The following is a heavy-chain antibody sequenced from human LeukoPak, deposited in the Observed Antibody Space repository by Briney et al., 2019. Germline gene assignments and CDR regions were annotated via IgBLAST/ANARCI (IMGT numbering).Heavy chain of an antibody. V-gene: IGHV1-18*04. CDR3: ASMYSSNERYMDV. J-gene: IGHJ6*03. D-gene: IGHD6-13*01. Sequence: ASVKVFCKASGYTFISYYVHWVRQAPGQGLEWMGWISAYNGNTNYAQKLQGRVTMTTDTSTSTAYMELRSLRSDDTAVYYCASMYSSNERYMDVWGKGTTVTVSS. CDR1: GYTFISYY. CDR2: ISAYNGNT.